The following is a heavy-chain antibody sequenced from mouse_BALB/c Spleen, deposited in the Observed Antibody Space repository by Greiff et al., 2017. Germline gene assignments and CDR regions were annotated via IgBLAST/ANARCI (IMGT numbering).Heavy chain of an antibody. CDR3: AREDYRSSAWFAY. CDR2: ISSGSSTI. Sequence: EVKLVESGGGLVQPGGSRKLSCAASGFTFSSFGMHWVRQAPEKGLEWVAYISSGSSTIYYADTVKGRFTISRDNPKNTLFLQMTSLRSEDTAMYYCAREDYRSSAWFAYWGQGTLVTVAA. CDR1: GFTFSSFG. D-gene: IGHD2-14*01. V-gene: IGHV5-17*02. J-gene: IGHJ3*01.